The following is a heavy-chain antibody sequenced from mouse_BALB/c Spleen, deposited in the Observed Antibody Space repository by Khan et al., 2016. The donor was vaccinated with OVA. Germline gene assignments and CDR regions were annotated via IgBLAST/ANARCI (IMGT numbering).Heavy chain of an antibody. CDR1: GFTLSSFG. V-gene: IGHV5-17*02. D-gene: IGHD2-1*01. Sequence: EVELVESGGGLVQPGGSRKLSCVASGFTLSSFGMHWVRQAPMKGLEWVAYISSGSRTIYYVDTVKGRFTISRDNPTNTLFLQMTSLRSEDTAMYYCARSGGNFHWYFDVWGAGTSVTVSS. J-gene: IGHJ1*01. CDR3: ARSGGNFHWYFDV. CDR2: ISSGSRTI.